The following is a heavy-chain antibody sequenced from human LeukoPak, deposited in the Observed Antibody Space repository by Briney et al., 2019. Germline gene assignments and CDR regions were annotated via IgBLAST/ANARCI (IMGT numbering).Heavy chain of an antibody. J-gene: IGHJ3*02. CDR2: IDSYGSST. Sequence: GGSLRLSCAASGFTFSSYWMHWVRQARGKGLVWVSRIDSYGSSTSFADSVKGRFTISRDNAKNTLYLQMNSLRAEDTAVYYCASSTYSGSHWDAFDIWGQGTMVTVSS. V-gene: IGHV3-74*01. CDR3: ASSTYSGSHWDAFDI. CDR1: GFTFSSYW. D-gene: IGHD1-26*01.